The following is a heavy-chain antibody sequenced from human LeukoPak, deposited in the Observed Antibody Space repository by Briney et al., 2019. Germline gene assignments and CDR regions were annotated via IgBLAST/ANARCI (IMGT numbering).Heavy chain of an antibody. D-gene: IGHD1-26*01. V-gene: IGHV1-2*06. J-gene: IGHJ4*02. Sequence: GASVKVSCKASAYTFTDYYVHWVRQAPGQGLEWMGRINPSSGDTNYAQKFQGRVTMTRDTSISTAYMELSRLRSDDTAVYYCATTSGYFYYWGQGTLVTVSS. CDR1: AYTFTDYY. CDR2: INPSSGDT. CDR3: ATTSGYFYY.